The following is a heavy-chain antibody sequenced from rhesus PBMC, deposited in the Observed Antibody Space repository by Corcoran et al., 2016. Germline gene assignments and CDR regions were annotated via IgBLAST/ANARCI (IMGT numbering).Heavy chain of an antibody. J-gene: IGHJ5-1*01. CDR1: GGSISRGYD. CDR3: ASNFWSGYYIRYNRFDV. Sequence: QVQLQESGPAVVKPSETLSLTCAVSGGSISRGYDWSWICRSPGKGLEGIGYIHGNSGSTNYNPSLKSRVTISKDTSKNQFSLKLSSMTTADTAVYYCASNFWSGYYIRYNRFDVWGPGVLVTVSS. D-gene: IGHD3-3*01. V-gene: IGHV4S7*01. CDR2: IHGNSGST.